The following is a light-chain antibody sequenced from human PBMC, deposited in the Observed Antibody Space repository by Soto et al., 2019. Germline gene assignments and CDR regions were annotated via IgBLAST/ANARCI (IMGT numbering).Light chain of an antibody. CDR2: DVS. CDR3: SSYTSSSTLDVV. V-gene: IGLV2-14*01. Sequence: QSALTQPASVSGSPGQSITISCTGTSSDVGGYNYVSWYQQHPGKAPKLMIYDVSNRPSGVSNRFSGSKSGNTASLTISGVQAEDEADYYGSSYTSSSTLDVVFGGGTKLTVL. CDR1: SSDVGGYNY. J-gene: IGLJ2*01.